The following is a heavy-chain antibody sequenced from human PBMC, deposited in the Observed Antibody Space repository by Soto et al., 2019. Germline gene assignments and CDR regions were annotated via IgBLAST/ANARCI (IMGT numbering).Heavy chain of an antibody. CDR1: GYTFTGYY. CDR2: INPNSGGT. Sequence: ASVKVSCKASGYTFTGYYMHWVRQAPGQGLEWMGWINPNSGGTNYAQKFQGWVTMTRDTSISTAYMELSRLRSDDTAVYYCARSSVNPAPLYPGIAAAGDYYYGMDVRGQGTKVTVSS. CDR3: ARSSVNPAPLYPGIAAAGDYYYGMDV. D-gene: IGHD6-13*01. J-gene: IGHJ6*02. V-gene: IGHV1-2*04.